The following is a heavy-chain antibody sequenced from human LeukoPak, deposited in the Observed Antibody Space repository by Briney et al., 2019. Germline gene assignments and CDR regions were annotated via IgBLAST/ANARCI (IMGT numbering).Heavy chain of an antibody. CDR1: GGTFSSYA. D-gene: IGHD3-10*01. J-gene: IGHJ4*02. CDR2: MNPNSGNT. Sequence: ASVKVSCKASGGTFSSYAINWVRQATGQGLEWMGWMNPNSGNTGYAQKFQGRVTMTRNTSISTAYMELSSLRSEDTAVYYCARVGGQMGSDYWGQGTLVTVSS. V-gene: IGHV1-8*02. CDR3: ARVGGQMGSDY.